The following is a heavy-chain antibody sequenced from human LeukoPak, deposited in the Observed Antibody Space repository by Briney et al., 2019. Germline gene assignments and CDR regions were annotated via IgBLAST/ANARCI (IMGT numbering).Heavy chain of an antibody. CDR1: GFTFSSYG. J-gene: IGHJ3*02. Sequence: AGGSLRLSCAASGFTFSSYGMSWVRQAPGKGLEWVSAISGSGGSTYYADSVKGRFTISRDNSKNTLYLQMNSLRAEDTAVYYCAQPNYGSGETDAFDIWGQGTMVTVSS. V-gene: IGHV3-23*01. CDR3: AQPNYGSGETDAFDI. CDR2: ISGSGGST. D-gene: IGHD3-10*01.